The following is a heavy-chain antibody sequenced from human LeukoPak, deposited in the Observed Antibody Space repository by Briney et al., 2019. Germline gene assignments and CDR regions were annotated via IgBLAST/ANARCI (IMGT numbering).Heavy chain of an antibody. V-gene: IGHV4-34*01. CDR3: APRGDIEHSYGYGKWFDP. D-gene: IGHD5-18*01. Sequence: MSSETLSLTCAVYGGSFSGYYWSWIRQPPGKGLEWIGEINHSGSTNYNASLKSRVTISVDTSKNQFPLRLSSVTAADTAVYYCAPRGDIEHSYGYGKWFDPWGQGTRVTVSS. CDR1: GGSFSGYY. CDR2: INHSGST. J-gene: IGHJ5*02.